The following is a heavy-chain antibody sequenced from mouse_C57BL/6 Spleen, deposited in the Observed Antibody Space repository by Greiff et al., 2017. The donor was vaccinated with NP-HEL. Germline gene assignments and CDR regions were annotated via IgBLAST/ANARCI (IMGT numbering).Heavy chain of an antibody. CDR1: GYAFSSYW. CDR2: IYPGDGDT. J-gene: IGHJ2*01. Sequence: VQLQQSGAELVKPGASVKISCKASGYAFSSYWMNWVKQRPGKGLEWIGQIYPGDGDTNYNGKFKGKATLTADKSSRTAYMQLSSLTSEDSAVYFCARRLITSVVHLDYWGQGTTLTVSS. D-gene: IGHD1-1*01. V-gene: IGHV1-80*01. CDR3: ARRLITSVVHLDY.